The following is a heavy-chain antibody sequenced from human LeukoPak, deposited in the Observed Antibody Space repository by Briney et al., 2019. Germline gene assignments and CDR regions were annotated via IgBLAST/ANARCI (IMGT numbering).Heavy chain of an antibody. Sequence: ASVQISCKTSGYTFTSYHMHWVRQAPGQGLEWVAIIKSTGDTTVYAQKFQGRVTVTRDTSTSTVYMDLSSLSSEDTAVYYCVREDAHTYYFDFWGPGTLVTVSS. V-gene: IGHV1-46*01. CDR3: VREDAHTYYFDF. D-gene: IGHD2-2*01. CDR1: GYTFTSYH. J-gene: IGHJ4*02. CDR2: IKSTGDTT.